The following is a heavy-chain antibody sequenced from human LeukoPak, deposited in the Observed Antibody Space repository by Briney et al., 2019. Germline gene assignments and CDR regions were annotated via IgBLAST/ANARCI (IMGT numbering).Heavy chain of an antibody. CDR3: ARDLRSGWYPSVDY. V-gene: IGHV1-18*01. D-gene: IGHD6-19*01. Sequence: ASVMVSCKASGYTFTNYGISWVRQAPGQGLEWMGWISAYNGNTNYAQKLQGRVTMTTCTSTSTACMELRSLRSDDTAVYYCARDLRSGWYPSVDYWGQGTLVTVSS. CDR2: ISAYNGNT. J-gene: IGHJ4*02. CDR1: GYTFTNYG.